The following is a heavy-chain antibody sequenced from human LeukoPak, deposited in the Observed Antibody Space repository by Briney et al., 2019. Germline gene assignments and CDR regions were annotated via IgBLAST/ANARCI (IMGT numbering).Heavy chain of an antibody. D-gene: IGHD1-26*01. Sequence: SETLSLTCTVSGGSISSYYWSWIRQPPGKGLEWIGYIYYSGSTYYNPSLKSRVTMSVDTSKNRFSLKLSSVTAADTAVYYCARELTYADYWGQGTLVTVSS. CDR3: ARELTYADY. CDR2: IYYSGST. J-gene: IGHJ4*02. CDR1: GGSISSYY. V-gene: IGHV4-59*04.